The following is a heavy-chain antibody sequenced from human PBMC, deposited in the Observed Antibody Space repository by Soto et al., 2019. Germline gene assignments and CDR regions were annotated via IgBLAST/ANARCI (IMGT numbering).Heavy chain of an antibody. CDR1: GYSFTSYW. J-gene: IGHJ6*02. D-gene: IGHD3-22*01. CDR2: IYPGDSDT. V-gene: IGHV5-51*01. CDR3: ARLDIYDSSGYYSSYYYYYGMDV. Sequence: XESLKISCKGSGYSFTSYWIGWVRQMPGKGLEWMGIIYPGDSDTRYSPSFQGQVTISADKSISTAYLQWSSLKASDTAMYYCARLDIYDSSGYYSSYYYYYGMDVWGQGTTVTVSS.